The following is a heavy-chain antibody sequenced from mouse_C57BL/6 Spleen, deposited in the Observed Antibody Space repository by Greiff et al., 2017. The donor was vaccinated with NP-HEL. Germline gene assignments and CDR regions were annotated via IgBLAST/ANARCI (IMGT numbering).Heavy chain of an antibody. CDR1: GFTFSSYA. V-gene: IGHV5-4*01. CDR3: AREGDGDYFDD. CDR2: ISDGGSYT. Sequence: EVKVVESGGGLVKPGGSLKLSCAASGFTFSSYAMSWVRQTPEKRLEWVATISDGGSYTYYPDNVKGRFTISRDNAKNNLYLQMSHLKSEDTTMYYCAREGDGDYFDDWGQGTTLTVSS. D-gene: IGHD3-3*01. J-gene: IGHJ2*01.